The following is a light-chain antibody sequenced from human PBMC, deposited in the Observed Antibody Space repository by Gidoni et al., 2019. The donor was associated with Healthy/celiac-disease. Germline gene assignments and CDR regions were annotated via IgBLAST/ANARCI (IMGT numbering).Light chain of an antibody. J-gene: IGKJ1*01. CDR3: QQYNNWLPT. CDR1: QSVSRY. CDR2: GAS. V-gene: IGKV3-15*01. Sequence: IVMTQSPATLSVSPGDRATLPCRASQSVSRYLAWYHQKPGQAPRLLSYGASTRATGIPARVSGSGSGTEFTLTISSLQSEDFAVYYCQQYNNWLPTFXXXTKVEIK.